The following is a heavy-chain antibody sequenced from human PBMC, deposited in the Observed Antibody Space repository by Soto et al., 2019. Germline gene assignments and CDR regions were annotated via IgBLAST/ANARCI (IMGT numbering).Heavy chain of an antibody. V-gene: IGHV1-58*02. D-gene: IGHD3-16*01. CDR3: ATGWGGVTTVTALDH. CDR2: IVVGSGNT. J-gene: IGHJ4*02. CDR1: GFSFSTSA. Sequence: QMQLVQSGPEVKKPGTSVKVSCKASGFSFSTSAIHWVRQARGQGLEWIGWIVVGSGNTNYAQKFQERVTMTRDMSANTVYMELSSLTSDDTAVYYCATGWGGVTTVTALDHWGEGSLVTVSS.